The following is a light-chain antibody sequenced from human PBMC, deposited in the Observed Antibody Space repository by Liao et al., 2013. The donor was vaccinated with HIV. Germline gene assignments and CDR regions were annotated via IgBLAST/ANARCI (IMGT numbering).Light chain of an antibody. CDR3: QSTDNSGTYVE. Sequence: SYELTQPPSVSVSPGQTARITCSGDALPKQYAYWCQQKPGQAPVLVIYQDTQRPSGIPERFSGSSSGTTVTLTISSVQAEDEADYYCQSTDNSGTYVEFGGGTKLTVL. CDR1: ALPKQY. V-gene: IGLV3-25*03. J-gene: IGLJ2*01. CDR2: QDT.